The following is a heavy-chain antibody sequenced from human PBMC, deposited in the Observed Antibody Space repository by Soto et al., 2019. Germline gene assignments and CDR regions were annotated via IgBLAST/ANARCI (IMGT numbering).Heavy chain of an antibody. D-gene: IGHD3-9*01. CDR3: AKHYDILTGYYIPRYYYGMDV. CDR1: GFTFSSYA. J-gene: IGHJ6*02. Sequence: GGSLRLSCAASGFTFSSYAMSWVRQAPGKGLEWVSAISGSGGSTYYADSVKGRFTISRDNSKNTLYLQMNSLRAEDTAVYYSAKHYDILTGYYIPRYYYGMDVWGQGTTVTVSS. CDR2: ISGSGGST. V-gene: IGHV3-23*01.